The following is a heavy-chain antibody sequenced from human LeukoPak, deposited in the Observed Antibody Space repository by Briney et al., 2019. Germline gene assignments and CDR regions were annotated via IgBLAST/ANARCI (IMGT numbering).Heavy chain of an antibody. CDR3: ASNSGDAEYFQH. J-gene: IGHJ1*01. Sequence: GASVKVSCKASGGTFSSHAISWVRQAPGQGLEWMGGIIPIFGTANYAQKFQGRVTITADESTSTAYMELSSLRSEDTAVYYCASNSGDAEYFQHWGQGTLVTVSS. CDR1: GGTFSSHA. CDR2: IIPIFGTA. D-gene: IGHD3-10*01. V-gene: IGHV1-69*01.